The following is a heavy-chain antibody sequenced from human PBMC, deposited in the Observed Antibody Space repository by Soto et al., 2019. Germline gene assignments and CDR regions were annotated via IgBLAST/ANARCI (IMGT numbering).Heavy chain of an antibody. CDR1: GGTFSSYA. Sequence: ASVKVSCKASGGTFSSYAISWVRQAPGQGLEWMGGIIPIFGTANYAQKFQGRVTITADESTSTAYMELSSLRSEDTAVYYCASLPRYYYDSSGYYYFDYWGQGTLVTVSS. V-gene: IGHV1-69*13. D-gene: IGHD3-22*01. CDR2: IIPIFGTA. J-gene: IGHJ4*02. CDR3: ASLPRYYYDSSGYYYFDY.